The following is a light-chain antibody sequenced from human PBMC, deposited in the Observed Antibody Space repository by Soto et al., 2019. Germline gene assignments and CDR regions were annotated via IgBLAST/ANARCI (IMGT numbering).Light chain of an antibody. CDR1: QRITTY. CDR3: QQTYSTPYT. J-gene: IGKJ2*01. Sequence: IQMTQSPSSLSASVGDRVTITCRASQRITTYLNWYQQKPGEAPKLLLSTSGTLQRGVPSRFSGSVSGTDFTLTITALRPEDFATYFCQQTYSTPYTFGQGTKLEIK. CDR2: TSG. V-gene: IGKV1-39*01.